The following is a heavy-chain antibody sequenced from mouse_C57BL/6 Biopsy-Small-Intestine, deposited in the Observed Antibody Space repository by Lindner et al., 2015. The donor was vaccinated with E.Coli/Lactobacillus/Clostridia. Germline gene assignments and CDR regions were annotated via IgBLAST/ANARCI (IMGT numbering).Heavy chain of an antibody. CDR1: GYTFTSYG. CDR2: ISAYNGNT. D-gene: IGHD1-1*01. V-gene: IGHV1-81*01. Sequence: SVKVSCKASGYTFTSYGISWVRQAPGQGLEWMGWISAYNGNTDYAQKLQGRVTMTTDTSTSTAYMELRSLRSDDTAVYYCARDSSSWYYYYYGMDVWGQGTTVTVSS. J-gene: IGHJ1*01. CDR3: ARDSSSWYYYYYGMDV.